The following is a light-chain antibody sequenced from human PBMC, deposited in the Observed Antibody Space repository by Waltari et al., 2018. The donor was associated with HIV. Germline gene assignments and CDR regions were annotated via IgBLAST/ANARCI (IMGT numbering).Light chain of an antibody. CDR3: ESYTSTSVWV. J-gene: IGLJ3*02. Sequence: QSALTQPASVSGSPGHSITISCTGTRLDVGGYHFVSWYQQPPGKAPRVLIYDVTPRPSGVSDRFSGSRSGDTASLTISGLQPEDEADYYCESYTSTSVWVFGGGTRLTVL. V-gene: IGLV2-14*03. CDR1: RLDVGGYHF. CDR2: DVT.